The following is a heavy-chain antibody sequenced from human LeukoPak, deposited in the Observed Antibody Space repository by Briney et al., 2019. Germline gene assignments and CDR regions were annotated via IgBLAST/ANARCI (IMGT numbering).Heavy chain of an antibody. Sequence: GGSLRLSCAASGFIFSNYWMSWVRQAPRKGLEWVANIKGDGGEEDFVDSLKGRFTISRDNAKKSLYLQMNSLRVEDTAVYYCARIGYSSSSFDYWGQGTLVTVSS. J-gene: IGHJ4*02. V-gene: IGHV3-7*01. D-gene: IGHD6-6*01. CDR2: IKGDGGEE. CDR3: ARIGYSSSSFDY. CDR1: GFIFSNYW.